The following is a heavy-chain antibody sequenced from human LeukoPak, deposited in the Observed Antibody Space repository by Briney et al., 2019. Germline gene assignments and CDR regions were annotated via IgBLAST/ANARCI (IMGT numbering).Heavy chain of an antibody. CDR2: INPNSGGT. D-gene: IGHD6-19*01. J-gene: IGHJ4*02. CDR1: GYTFTAYY. CDR3: ARVTTIAVAGTVPDYFDY. V-gene: IGHV1-2*02. Sequence: ASVKVSCKXSGYTFTAYYMHWVRQAPGQGLEWMGWINPNSGGTNYSQKFQGRVTTTRDTSISTAYMELSRLRSDDTAVYYCARVTTIAVAGTVPDYFDYWGQGTLVTVSS.